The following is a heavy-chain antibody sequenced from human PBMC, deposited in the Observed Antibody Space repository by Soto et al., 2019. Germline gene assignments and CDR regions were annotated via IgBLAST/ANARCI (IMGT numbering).Heavy chain of an antibody. Sequence: QVPLVQSGAEVKKPGSSVTVSCKASGGTFSSYAIHWVLQAPGQGLEWMGGIIPMYGPAKYAQRFQGRVTITADESTTTVYMDLTRMTSKDTAVYYCSRVTSMVRGVIDNWFDPWGHGTLVTVSS. CDR3: SRVTSMVRGVIDNWFDP. CDR1: GGTFSSYA. J-gene: IGHJ5*02. D-gene: IGHD3-10*01. V-gene: IGHV1-69*01. CDR2: IIPMYGPA.